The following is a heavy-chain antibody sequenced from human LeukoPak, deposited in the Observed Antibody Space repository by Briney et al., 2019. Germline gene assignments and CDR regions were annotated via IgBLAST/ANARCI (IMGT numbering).Heavy chain of an antibody. CDR1: GGSFSGYY. J-gene: IGHJ4*02. V-gene: IGHV4-34*01. CDR2: INHSGST. D-gene: IGHD2-2*01. Sequence: PSETLSLTCAFYGGSFSGYYWSWIRQPPGKGLEWIWKINHSGSTNYNPSLKSRVTISVDTSKNQFSLKLSSVTAADTAVYYCASTYCSSTSCYKDFDYWGQGTLVTVSS. CDR3: ASTYCSSTSCYKDFDY.